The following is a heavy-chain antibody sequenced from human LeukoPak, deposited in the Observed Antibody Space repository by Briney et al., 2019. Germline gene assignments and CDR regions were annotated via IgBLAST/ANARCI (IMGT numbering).Heavy chain of an antibody. CDR2: IYPGGSDT. V-gene: IGHV5-51*01. J-gene: IGHJ6*02. CDR1: GYSFTSYW. Sequence: GESLKISCKGSGYSFTSYWIGWVRQMPGKGLEWMGIIYPGGSDTRYSPSFQGQVTISADKSISTAYLQWSSLKASDTAMYYCARLAGSGSYYNRYYYGMDVWGQGTTVTVSS. D-gene: IGHD3-10*01. CDR3: ARLAGSGSYYNRYYYGMDV.